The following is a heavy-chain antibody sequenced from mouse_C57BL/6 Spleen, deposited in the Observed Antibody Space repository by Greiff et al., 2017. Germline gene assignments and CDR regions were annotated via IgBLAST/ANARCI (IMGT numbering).Heavy chain of an antibody. J-gene: IGHJ3*01. CDR1: GYTFTGYW. D-gene: IGHD2-2*01. V-gene: IGHV1-9*01. Sequence: QVQLQQSGAELMKPGASVKLSCKATGYTFTGYWIEWVKQRPGHGLEWIGKILPGSGSTNYNEKYKGKATFTADPSSNTAYMQLRSLPTEDSAIYYCGRTVTMVTSPGTLAYWGQGTLVTVSA. CDR3: GRTVTMVTSPGTLAY. CDR2: ILPGSGST.